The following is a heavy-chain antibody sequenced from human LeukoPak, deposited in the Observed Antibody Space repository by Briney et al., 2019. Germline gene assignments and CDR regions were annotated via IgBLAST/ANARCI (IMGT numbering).Heavy chain of an antibody. Sequence: SETLSLTCAVYGGSFSGDYWSWIRQPPGKGLEWIGEINHRGSTNYNPSLKRRVAISVETSKNQFSLKLSSVTAADTAVYYCARVLTTVTLFDYWGQGTLVTVSS. CDR2: INHRGST. CDR3: ARVLTTVTLFDY. CDR1: GGSFSGDY. D-gene: IGHD4-17*01. V-gene: IGHV4-34*01. J-gene: IGHJ4*02.